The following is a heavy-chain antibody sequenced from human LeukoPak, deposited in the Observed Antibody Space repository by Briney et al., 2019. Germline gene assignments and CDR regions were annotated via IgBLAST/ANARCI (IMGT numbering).Heavy chain of an antibody. Sequence: SETLSLTCTVSGGSISSSSYYWGWIRQPPGKGLEWIGSIYYSGSSYYNPSLKSRVTISVDTSKNQFSLKLSSVTAADTAVYYCARPGVGSSSWYWFDPWGQGTLVTVSS. D-gene: IGHD6-13*01. V-gene: IGHV4-39*01. CDR2: IYYSGSS. CDR3: ARPGVGSSSWYWFDP. J-gene: IGHJ5*02. CDR1: GGSISSSSYY.